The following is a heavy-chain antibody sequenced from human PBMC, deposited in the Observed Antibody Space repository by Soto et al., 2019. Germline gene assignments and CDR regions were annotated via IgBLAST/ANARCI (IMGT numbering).Heavy chain of an antibody. Sequence: SVKVSCKASGGTFSTYAISWVRQAPGQGLEWMGGIIPIFGTADYAQKFQGRVTITADESTSTAYMELSSLRSEDTAVYYCAKARGDNWNYLLDPWGQGTLVTVSS. J-gene: IGHJ5*02. D-gene: IGHD1-7*01. CDR1: GGTFSTYA. V-gene: IGHV1-69*13. CDR2: IIPIFGTA. CDR3: AKARGDNWNYLLDP.